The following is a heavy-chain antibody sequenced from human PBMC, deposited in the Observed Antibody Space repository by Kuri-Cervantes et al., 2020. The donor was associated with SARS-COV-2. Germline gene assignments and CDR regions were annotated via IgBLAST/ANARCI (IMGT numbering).Heavy chain of an antibody. Sequence: GGSLRLSCAASGFTFSSYSMNWVCQAPGKGLEWVSYISSSSSTIYYADSVKGRFTISRDNAKNSLYLQMNSLRDEDTAVYYCARDGGGYYDSSGYYGQLGFDYWGQGTLVTVSS. CDR3: ARDGGGYYDSSGYYGQLGFDY. CDR1: GFTFSSYS. CDR2: ISSSSSTI. D-gene: IGHD3-22*01. J-gene: IGHJ4*02. V-gene: IGHV3-48*02.